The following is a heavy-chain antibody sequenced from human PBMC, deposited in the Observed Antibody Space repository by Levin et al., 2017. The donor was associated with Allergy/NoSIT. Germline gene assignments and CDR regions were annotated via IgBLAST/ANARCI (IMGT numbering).Heavy chain of an antibody. D-gene: IGHD5-18*01. V-gene: IGHV3-30*18. CDR1: GFTFSSYG. CDR3: AKDHVKLWSLYYFDY. Sequence: GESLKISCAASGFTFSSYGMHWVRQAPGKGLEWVAVISYDGSNKYYADSVKGRFTISRDNSKNTLYLQMNSLRAEDTAVYYCAKDHVKLWSLYYFDYWGQGTLVTVSS. J-gene: IGHJ4*02. CDR2: ISYDGSNK.